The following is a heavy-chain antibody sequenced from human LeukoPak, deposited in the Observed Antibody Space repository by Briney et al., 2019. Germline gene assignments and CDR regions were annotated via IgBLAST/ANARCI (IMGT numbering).Heavy chain of an antibody. J-gene: IGHJ6*03. CDR3: AKVWSTYYYILSGWGGDYYMDV. Sequence: GGSLRLSCAASGFTFSSYVMHWVRQAPGKGLEWVAIISYDGSNEYYAGSVKGRFTISRDNAKNTLYLQMNSLRAEDPAVYYFAKVWSTYYYILSGWGGDYYMDVWGKGTTVTISS. V-gene: IGHV3-30*04. CDR1: GFTFSSYV. CDR2: ISYDGSNE. D-gene: IGHD3-9*01.